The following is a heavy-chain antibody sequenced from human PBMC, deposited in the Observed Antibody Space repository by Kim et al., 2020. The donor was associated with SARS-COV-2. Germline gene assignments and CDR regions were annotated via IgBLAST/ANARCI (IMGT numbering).Heavy chain of an antibody. CDR3: ATIAAAGTAFYYYGMDV. Sequence: GKGRITISEDNAKNSLCLQMNSLRDEDTAVYYCATIAAAGTAFYYYGMDVWGQGTTVTVSS. J-gene: IGHJ6*02. V-gene: IGHV3-48*02. D-gene: IGHD6-13*01.